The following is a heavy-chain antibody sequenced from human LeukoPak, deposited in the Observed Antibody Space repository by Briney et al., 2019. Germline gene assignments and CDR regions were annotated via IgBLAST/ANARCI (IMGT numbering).Heavy chain of an antibody. CDR1: GGTFSSYA. D-gene: IGHD4-17*01. J-gene: IGHJ4*02. V-gene: IGHV1-69*01. Sequence: ASVKVSCKASGGTFSSYAISWVRQAPGQGLEWIGGIIPIFGTANYAQKFQGRVTITADESTSTAYMELSSLRSEDTAVYYCARDRGGWGDYAFDYWGQGTLVTVSS. CDR3: ARDRGGWGDYAFDY. CDR2: IIPIFGTA.